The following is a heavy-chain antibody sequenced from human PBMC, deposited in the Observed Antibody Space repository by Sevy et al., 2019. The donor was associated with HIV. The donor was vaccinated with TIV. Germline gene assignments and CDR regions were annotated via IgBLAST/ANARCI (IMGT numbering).Heavy chain of an antibody. J-gene: IGHJ4*02. CDR2: ISFDGSNK. CDR3: ARGRGGVVAGTGYFDY. CDR1: GFTFSGYA. Sequence: GWSLRLSCAASGFTFSGYAMHWVRQAPGKGLEWVAVISFDGSNKYYADSVKGRFTISRDNSKNTLYLQMNSLRVEDTAVYYCARGRGGVVAGTGYFDYWGQGTLVTVSS. D-gene: IGHD6-19*01. V-gene: IGHV3-30-3*01.